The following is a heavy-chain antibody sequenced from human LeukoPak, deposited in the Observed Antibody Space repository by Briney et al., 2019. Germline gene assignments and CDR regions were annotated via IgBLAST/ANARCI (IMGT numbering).Heavy chain of an antibody. CDR3: ARGLRGVQPTKKVSQLYYMDV. CDR1: GGSISSSTYY. J-gene: IGHJ6*03. Sequence: SETLSLTCTVSGGSISSSTYYWGWIRQSPGKGLEWIATVFYPGSTYYNPSLKSRVTISVDTSKNQFSLKLSSVTAADTAVYYCARGLRGVQPTKKVSQLYYMDVWGKGTTVTVSS. CDR2: VFYPGST. V-gene: IGHV4-39*07. D-gene: IGHD3-10*01.